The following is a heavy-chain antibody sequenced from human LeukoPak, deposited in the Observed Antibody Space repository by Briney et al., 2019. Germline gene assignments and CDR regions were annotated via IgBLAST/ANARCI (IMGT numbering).Heavy chain of an antibody. J-gene: IGHJ4*02. D-gene: IGHD3-10*01. CDR2: ISSSSSYI. CDR1: GFTFSSYS. CDR3: ARDWGVWGVFPNRFDY. Sequence: GGSLRLSCAASGFTFSSYSMNWVRQAPGKGLEWGSSISSSSSYIYYADSVEGRFTISRDNAKNSLYLQMNSLRAEDTAVYYCARDWGVWGVFPNRFDYWGQGTLVTVSS. V-gene: IGHV3-21*01.